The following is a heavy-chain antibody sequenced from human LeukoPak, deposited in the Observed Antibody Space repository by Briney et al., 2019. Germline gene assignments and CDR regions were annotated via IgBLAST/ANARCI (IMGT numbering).Heavy chain of an antibody. V-gene: IGHV3-23*01. CDR1: GFTFRNCA. J-gene: IGHJ4*02. Sequence: GGSLRLSCAASGFTFRNCAMSWVRQAPGKGLEWVSGISGTGYNTYYADSVKGRFTTSRDNSKNTLYLQMNSLGAEDTAVYYCARDGDGDSPFDYWGQGTLVTVSS. CDR3: ARDGDGDSPFDY. CDR2: ISGTGYNT. D-gene: IGHD4-17*01.